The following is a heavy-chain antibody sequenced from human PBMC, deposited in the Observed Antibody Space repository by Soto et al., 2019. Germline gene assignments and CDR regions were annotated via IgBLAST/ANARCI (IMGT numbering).Heavy chain of an antibody. V-gene: IGHV4-30-4*01. J-gene: IGHJ3*02. CDR3: ARSKQGDAFDI. CDR2: IYYSGST. CDR1: GGSISSGDYY. Sequence: TLSLTCTVSGGSISSGDYYWSWIRQPPGKGLELIGYIYYSGSTYYNPSLKSRVTISVDMSKNQFSLKLSSVTAADTAVYYCARSKQGDAFDIWGQGTMVTVSS.